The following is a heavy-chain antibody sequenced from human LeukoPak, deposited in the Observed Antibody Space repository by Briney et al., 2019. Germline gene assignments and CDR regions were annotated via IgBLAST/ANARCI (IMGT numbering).Heavy chain of an antibody. Sequence: GASVKVSCKAAGYTFSNFGISWVRQAPGQGLEWMGWISGNNDNPNYGQKFQGRLTVTTDSSTNTAYMELRNLRSDDTAVYYCARERYDYDYVWGSYRHCNWFDPWGQGTLVTVSS. J-gene: IGHJ5*02. D-gene: IGHD3-16*02. CDR3: ARERYDYDYVWGSYRHCNWFDP. CDR1: GYTFSNFG. CDR2: ISGNNDNP. V-gene: IGHV1-18*01.